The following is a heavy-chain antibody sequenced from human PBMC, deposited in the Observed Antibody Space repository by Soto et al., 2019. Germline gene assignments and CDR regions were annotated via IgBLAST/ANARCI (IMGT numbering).Heavy chain of an antibody. CDR1: GFPFPQYG. V-gene: IGHV3-23*01. J-gene: IGHJ4*02. D-gene: IGHD6-19*01. CDR3: EKEARLASAAGDYFDS. Sequence: GGSLRLSCAASGFPFPQYGMNWVRQAPGKGLEWVAAVGRFGNTYYRDSVMGRCTISIDDSRKLVYLQMSSLRLHHTAGYLGEKEARLASAAGDYFDSWGPGTLVTVSS. CDR2: VGRFGNT.